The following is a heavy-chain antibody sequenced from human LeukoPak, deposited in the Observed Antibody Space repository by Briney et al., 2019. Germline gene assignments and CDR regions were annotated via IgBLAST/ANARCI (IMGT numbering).Heavy chain of an antibody. Sequence: ASVNVSCKASGYTLTGYYMHWGRQAPGQGLEWMGWINPNSGGTNYAQKFQGRVTMTRDTSISTAYMELSRLRSDDTAVYYCARGGRDSAPARDGSTLGYWGQGTLVTVSS. V-gene: IGHV1-2*02. J-gene: IGHJ4*02. CDR1: GYTLTGYY. CDR3: ARGGRDSAPARDGSTLGY. D-gene: IGHD1-26*01. CDR2: INPNSGGT.